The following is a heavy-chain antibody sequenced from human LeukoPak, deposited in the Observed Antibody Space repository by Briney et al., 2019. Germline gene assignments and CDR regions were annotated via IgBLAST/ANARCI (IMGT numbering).Heavy chain of an antibody. J-gene: IGHJ6*03. D-gene: IGHD1-7*01. CDR1: GFTFSDHY. V-gene: IGHV3-72*01. CDR3: VKLELTSHIDV. CDR2: SRNKAKSYTT. Sequence: GGSLRLSCAASGFTFSDHYMDWVRQAPGKGLEWVGRSRNKAKSYTTEYAASVEGRFTISRDDSKNSLFLQMNSLKTEDTAVYYCVKLELTSHIDVWGKGSTVTVSS.